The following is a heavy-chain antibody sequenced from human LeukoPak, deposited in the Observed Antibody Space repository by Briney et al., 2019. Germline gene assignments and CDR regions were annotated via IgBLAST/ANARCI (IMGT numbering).Heavy chain of an antibody. J-gene: IGHJ3*02. D-gene: IGHD2-15*01. CDR1: GYTFTGYY. CDR3: ASSWALDAFDI. V-gene: IGHV1-18*04. CDR2: ISGYNGNT. Sequence: ASVKVSCKASGYTFTGYYMHWVRQAPGQGLEWMGWISGYNGNTNYAQKLQGRVTMTTDTSTSTAYMELRSLRSDDTAVYYCASSWALDAFDIWGQGTMVTVSS.